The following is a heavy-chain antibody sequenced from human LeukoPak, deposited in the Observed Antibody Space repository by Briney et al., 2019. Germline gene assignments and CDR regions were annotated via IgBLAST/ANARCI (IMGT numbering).Heavy chain of an antibody. J-gene: IGHJ3*02. V-gene: IGHV4-39*01. Sequence: SETLSLTCTVSGGSISSSSYYWGWIRQPPGKGLEWIGSIYYSGSTYYNTSLKSRVTISVDTSKNQFSLKLSSVTAADTAVYYCARLCRYCADAFDIWGQGTMVTVSS. CDR2: IYYSGST. CDR1: GGSISSSSYY. D-gene: IGHD2-21*01. CDR3: ARLCRYCADAFDI.